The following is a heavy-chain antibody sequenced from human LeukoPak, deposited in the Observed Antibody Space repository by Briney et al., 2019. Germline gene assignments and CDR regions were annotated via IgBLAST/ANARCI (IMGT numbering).Heavy chain of an antibody. Sequence: ASVKVSCKVSGYTLTKLSMHWVRQAPGKGLEWMGTFDPEDGETIYAQKFQGRVTMTEDTSTDTTYIELSSLRSEDTAVYYCATGYSSVWGQGTLVTVSS. CDR2: FDPEDGET. V-gene: IGHV1-24*01. CDR3: ATGYSSV. CDR1: GYTLTKLS. J-gene: IGHJ4*02. D-gene: IGHD6-19*01.